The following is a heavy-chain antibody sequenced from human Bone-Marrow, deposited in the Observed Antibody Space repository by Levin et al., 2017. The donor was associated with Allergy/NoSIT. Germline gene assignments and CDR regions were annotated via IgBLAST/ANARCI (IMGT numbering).Heavy chain of an antibody. CDR2: IRSNTDGGTT. CDR3: VTDWAPGTTYFDY. Sequence: PGGSLRLSCAASGFSFSNVRMSWVRQAPGKGLEWVGHIRSNTDGGTTDYAAPVKGRFTFSRDDSKNTLYLQMNSLQTEDSGVYYCVTDWAPGTTYFDYWGQGTLVTVSS. CDR1: GFSFSNVR. V-gene: IGHV3-15*01. J-gene: IGHJ4*02. D-gene: IGHD1-1*01.